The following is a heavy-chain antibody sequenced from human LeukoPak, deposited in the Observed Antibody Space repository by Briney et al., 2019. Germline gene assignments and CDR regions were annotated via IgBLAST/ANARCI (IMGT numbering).Heavy chain of an antibody. Sequence: GGSLRLSCAASGFTFGSYTMNGVRQAPGKGLEWVSSISSSSSYIYYADSMKGRFTISRDNAENSLYLQLNSLTAEDTAVYYCAREPYSSAWLFDYWGQGTLVTVSP. CDR3: AREPYSSAWLFDY. J-gene: IGHJ4*02. CDR2: ISSSSSYI. V-gene: IGHV3-21*01. D-gene: IGHD6-19*01. CDR1: GFTFGSYT.